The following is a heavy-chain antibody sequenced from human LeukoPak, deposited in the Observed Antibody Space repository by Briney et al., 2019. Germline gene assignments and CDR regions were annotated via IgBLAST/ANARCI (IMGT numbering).Heavy chain of an antibody. CDR1: GGSISSYY. CDR2: IYYSGST. CDR3: ARNYGSGSYYTDAFDI. J-gene: IGHJ3*02. V-gene: IGHV4-59*08. Sequence: SETLSLTCTVSGGSISSYYWSWIRQPPGKGLEWIGYIYYSGSTNYNPSLKSRVTISVDTSKNQFSLKLSFVTAADTAVYYCARNYGSGSYYTDAFDIWGQGTMVTVSS. D-gene: IGHD3-10*01.